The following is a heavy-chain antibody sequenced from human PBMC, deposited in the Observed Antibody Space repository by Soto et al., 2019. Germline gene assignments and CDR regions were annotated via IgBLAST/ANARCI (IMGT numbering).Heavy chain of an antibody. CDR1: GGTFSSFP. CDR2: IIPVLGAP. J-gene: IGHJ4*02. V-gene: IGHV1-69*10. D-gene: IGHD1-26*01. Sequence: SVKVSCKTSGGTFSSFPIAWVRQAPGQGLEWVGGIIPVLGAPSYAQTFQGRVTITRDTSASTAYMELSSLRSEDTAVYYCARELVGAMGGYFDYWGQGTLVTVSS. CDR3: ARELVGAMGGYFDY.